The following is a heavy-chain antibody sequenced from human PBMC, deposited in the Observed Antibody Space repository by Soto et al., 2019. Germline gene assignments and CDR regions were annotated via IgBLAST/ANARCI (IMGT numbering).Heavy chain of an antibody. CDR2: ISAHNGNT. CDR1: GYTLTSYG. D-gene: IGHD1-1*01. V-gene: IGHV1-18*01. J-gene: IGHJ4*02. Sequence: QVHLVQSGAEVKKPGASVKVSCKGSGYTLTSYGITWVRQAPGQGLEWMGWISAHNGNTDYAQKLQGRVTVTRDTSTSTAYMELRSLSSADTAVYYCARGRYGDYWGQGALVTVSS. CDR3: ARGRYGDY.